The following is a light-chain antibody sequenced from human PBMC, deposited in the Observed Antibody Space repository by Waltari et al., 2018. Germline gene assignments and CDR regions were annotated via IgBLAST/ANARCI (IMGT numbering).Light chain of an antibody. CDR2: RNN. CDR1: SSNIGDNY. J-gene: IGLJ3*02. CDR3: AAWDDSLSGWV. V-gene: IGLV1-47*01. Sequence: QSVLTQPPSASGTPGQGVTISCSGSSSNIGDNYVYWYQQFPGTSPKLLIHRNNLRPSGVPDRFSGSKSGTSAFLVIRGLRSEDESDYHCAAWDDSLSGWVFGGGTKLTVL.